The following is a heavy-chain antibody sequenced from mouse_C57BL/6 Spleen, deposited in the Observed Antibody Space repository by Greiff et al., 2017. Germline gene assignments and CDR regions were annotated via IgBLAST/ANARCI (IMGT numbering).Heavy chain of an antibody. D-gene: IGHD3-3*01. V-gene: IGHV1-26*01. Sequence: VQLQQSGPELVKPGASVKISCKASGYTFTDYYMNWVKQSHGMSLEWIGDINPNNGGTSYNQKFKGKATLTVDKSSSTAYMELRSLTSEDSAVYYCARYLGDYWGQGTTLTVSS. CDR2: INPNNGGT. CDR3: ARYLGDY. J-gene: IGHJ2*01. CDR1: GYTFTDYY.